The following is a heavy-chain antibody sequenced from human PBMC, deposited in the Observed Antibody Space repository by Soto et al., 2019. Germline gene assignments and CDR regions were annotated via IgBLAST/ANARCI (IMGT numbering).Heavy chain of an antibody. CDR3: ARDLGAYPQLWSPPQFDP. J-gene: IGHJ5*02. V-gene: IGHV4-30-2*01. Sequence: SETLSLTCAVSGGSISSGGYSWSWIRQPPGKGLEWIGYIYHSGSTYYNPSLKSRVTISVDRSKNQFSLKLSSVTAADTAVYYCARDLGAYPQLWSPPQFDPWGQGTLVTVSS. CDR2: IYHSGST. D-gene: IGHD5-18*01. CDR1: GGSISSGGYS.